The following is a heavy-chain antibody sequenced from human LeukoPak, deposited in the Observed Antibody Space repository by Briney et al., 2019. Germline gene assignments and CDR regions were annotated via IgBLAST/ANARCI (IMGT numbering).Heavy chain of an antibody. V-gene: IGHV1-69*02. J-gene: IGHJ6*02. CDR1: GGTFSNYT. Sequence: GASVKVSCKASGGTFSNYTINWVRQAPGQGLEWMGRIIPMLGMANYAQKFQGRVTITADKSTSTAYMDLSSLRSEDTAMYYCARVGSPSTDWGSYNYGMDVWGRGTTVTVSS. CDR3: ARVGSPSTDWGSYNYGMDV. D-gene: IGHD2-2*01. CDR2: IIPMLGMA.